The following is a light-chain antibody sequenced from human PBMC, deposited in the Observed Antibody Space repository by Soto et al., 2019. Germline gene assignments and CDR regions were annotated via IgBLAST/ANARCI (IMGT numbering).Light chain of an antibody. CDR3: QQRSHWPRT. CDR1: QSVNIY. Sequence: EIVLTQSPATLSLSPGERATLSCRASQSVNIYLVWYQQKPGQAPRLLIYDASNRASGIPDRFSGSGSGTDFTLTIGSLEPEDFAVYYCQQRSHWPRTFGQGTKVEIK. V-gene: IGKV3-11*01. CDR2: DAS. J-gene: IGKJ1*01.